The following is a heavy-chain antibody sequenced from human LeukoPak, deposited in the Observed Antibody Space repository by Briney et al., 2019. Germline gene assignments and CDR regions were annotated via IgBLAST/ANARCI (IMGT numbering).Heavy chain of an antibody. CDR2: ISAYNGNT. V-gene: IGHV1-18*01. D-gene: IGHD3-10*01. CDR1: VYTVTSYG. J-gene: IGHJ4*02. Sequence: ASVKLSFKASVYTVTSYGISWVRHAPGQGLEWMGWISAYNGNTNYAQKLQGRVTMTTATSTSTAYLELRSLTSAATDVYYCARGRGGIDYWGQGTLVTVSS. CDR3: ARGRGGIDY.